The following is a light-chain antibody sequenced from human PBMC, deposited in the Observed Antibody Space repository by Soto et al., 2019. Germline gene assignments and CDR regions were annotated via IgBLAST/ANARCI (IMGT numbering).Light chain of an antibody. J-gene: IGKJ2*01. V-gene: IGKV1-39*01. CDR3: LQTYTIPYT. CDR2: AST. Sequence: DIRMAQSPSSLSASVGDRVTITCRASQTISIFLNWFQMKPGKAPNLLIYASTRLQTGVPSRFTGSVSGTEFSLTISSLQPEDFATYFCLQTYTIPYTFGQGTKLEIK. CDR1: QTISIF.